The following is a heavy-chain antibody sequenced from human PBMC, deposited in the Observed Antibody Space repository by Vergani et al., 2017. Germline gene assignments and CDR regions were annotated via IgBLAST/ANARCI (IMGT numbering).Heavy chain of an antibody. CDR3: ARTESFICRYFHWAL. CDR2: IHYSENT. Sequence: QVQLQESGPGLVKSSETLSLTCSVSFDSIRNLYCNWIRQPPGKGLEWIGSIHYSENTNYNPHLKTRVTISVDTSKNQFSLTLTSVTAADTAVYYCARTESFICRYFHWALWGQGTLVTVSS. D-gene: IGHD3-9*01. V-gene: IGHV4-59*11. CDR1: FDSIRNLY. J-gene: IGHJ4*02.